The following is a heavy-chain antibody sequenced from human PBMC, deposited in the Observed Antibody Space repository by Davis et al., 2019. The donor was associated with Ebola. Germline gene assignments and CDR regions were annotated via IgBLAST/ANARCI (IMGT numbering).Heavy chain of an antibody. CDR2: TTLSGAST. J-gene: IGHJ2*01. CDR3: AKDGGNFPYWYFDL. D-gene: IGHD1-7*01. Sequence: GESLKISCAASGFTFNIYAMSWVRQAPGKGLEWVSATTLSGASTYYAESVKGRFTIFRDNSRNTLYLQMSSLRADDTAVYYCAKDGGNFPYWYFDLWGRGTLVTVSS. CDR1: GFTFNIYA. V-gene: IGHV3-23*01.